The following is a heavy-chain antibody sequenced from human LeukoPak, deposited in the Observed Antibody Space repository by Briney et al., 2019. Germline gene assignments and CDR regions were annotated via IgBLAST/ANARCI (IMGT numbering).Heavy chain of an antibody. CDR1: GGSISSSGYY. V-gene: IGHV4-31*03. J-gene: IGHJ6*02. CDR2: IYYNGST. Sequence: SQTLSLTCTVSGGSISSSGYYWSWIRQHPGKGLEWIGNIYYNGSTNYNASLKSRVTISVDTSKNQFSLKLSSVTAADTAVYYCTRSSRGTSYYYGMDVWGQGTTVTVSS. CDR3: TRSSRGTSYYYGMDV. D-gene: IGHD2-15*01.